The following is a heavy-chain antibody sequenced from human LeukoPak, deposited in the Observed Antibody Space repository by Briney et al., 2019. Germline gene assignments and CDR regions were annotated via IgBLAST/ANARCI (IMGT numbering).Heavy chain of an antibody. V-gene: IGHV3-21*04. CDR1: GFTFTNHY. D-gene: IGHD2-2*01. CDR2: ISTSSNSI. Sequence: GGSLRLSCAASGFTFTNHYMNWVRQAPGKGLEWISSISTSSNSIYYANSVKGRFTISRDNVKNSLYLQMDSLRAEDTAVYYCARQCSITSCLWGQGTLVTVSS. J-gene: IGHJ4*02. CDR3: ARQCSITSCL.